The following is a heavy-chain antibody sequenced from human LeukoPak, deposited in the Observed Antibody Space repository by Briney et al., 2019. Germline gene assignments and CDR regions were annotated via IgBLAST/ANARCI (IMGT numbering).Heavy chain of an antibody. V-gene: IGHV4-4*07. J-gene: IGHJ3*02. Sequence: SETLSLTCTVSGGSISSYYWSWIRQPAGKGLEWIGRIYTSGITNYNPSLKSRVTMSVDTSKNQFSLKLSSVTAADTAVYYCARVLDYYDSSGSPAFDIWGQGTMVTVSS. CDR2: IYTSGIT. D-gene: IGHD3-22*01. CDR3: ARVLDYYDSSGSPAFDI. CDR1: GGSISSYY.